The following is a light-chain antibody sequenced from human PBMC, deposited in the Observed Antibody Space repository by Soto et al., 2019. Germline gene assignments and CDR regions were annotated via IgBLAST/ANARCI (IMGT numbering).Light chain of an antibody. CDR3: SSYRSPSTLV. CDR2: EVS. J-gene: IGLJ3*02. V-gene: IGLV2-14*01. Sequence: QSALTQPASVSGSPGQSITISCTGTSSDIGGYNSVSWYQQHPGKAPKLMIYEVSNRPSGVSNRFSGSKSGDTASLTISGLQAEDEADYYCSSYRSPSTLVFDGGTKLTVL. CDR1: SSDIGGYNS.